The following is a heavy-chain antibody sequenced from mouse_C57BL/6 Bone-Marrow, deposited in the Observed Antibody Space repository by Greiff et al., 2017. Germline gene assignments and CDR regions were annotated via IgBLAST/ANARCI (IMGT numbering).Heavy chain of an antibody. J-gene: IGHJ4*01. CDR1: GFNIKDDY. D-gene: IGHD1-1*01. Sequence: VQLQQSGAELVRPGASVKLSCTASGFNIKDDYMHWVKQRPEQGLEWIGWIDPENGDTEYASKFQGKAPITADTSSNTAYLQLSSLTSEDTAVYYCTLITTVVYYYAMDYWGQGTSVTVSS. CDR2: IDPENGDT. V-gene: IGHV14-4*01. CDR3: TLITTVVYYYAMDY.